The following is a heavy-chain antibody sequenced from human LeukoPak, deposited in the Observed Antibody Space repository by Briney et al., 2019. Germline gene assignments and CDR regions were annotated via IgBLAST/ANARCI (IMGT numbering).Heavy chain of an antibody. CDR1: GGSISSGDYY. J-gene: IGHJ3*02. D-gene: IGHD3-22*01. CDR2: IYYSGST. Sequence: SQTLSLTCTVSGGSISSGDYYWSWIRQPPGKGLEWIGYIYYSGSTNYNPSLKSRVTISVDTSKNQFSLKLSSVTAADTAVYYCARGLRDSSGYSPSNAFDIWGQGTMVTVSS. CDR3: ARGLRDSSGYSPSNAFDI. V-gene: IGHV4-30-4*01.